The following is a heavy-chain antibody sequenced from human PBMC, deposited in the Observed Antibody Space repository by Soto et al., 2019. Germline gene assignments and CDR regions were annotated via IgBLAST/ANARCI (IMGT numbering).Heavy chain of an antibody. V-gene: IGHV3-30*18. D-gene: IGHD2-15*01. Sequence: QVQLVESGGGVVQPGRSLRLSCAGSGFSFSSYGMHWVRQAPGKGLGWLAVISSDGTKIYYGDSVKGRLTISRDNSKHMLALELNSLRAEDTAVYFCAKDRSSKWYGGGGHWGPGTLVTVSS. CDR1: GFSFSSYG. CDR2: ISSDGTKI. J-gene: IGHJ4*02. CDR3: AKDRSSKWYGGGGH.